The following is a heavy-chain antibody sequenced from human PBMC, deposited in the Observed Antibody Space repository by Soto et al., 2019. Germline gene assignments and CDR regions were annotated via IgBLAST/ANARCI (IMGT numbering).Heavy chain of an antibody. CDR3: AKDIRQQAGLWFGDWDYYYGMDV. CDR1: GFTFDDYT. J-gene: IGHJ6*02. D-gene: IGHD3-10*01. V-gene: IGHV3-43*01. Sequence: LRLSCAASGFTFDDYTMHWVRQAPGKGLEWVSLISWDGGSTYYVDSVKGRFTISRDNSKNSLYLQMNSLRTEDTALYYCAKDIRQQAGLWFGDWDYYYGMDVWGQGTTVTVSS. CDR2: ISWDGGST.